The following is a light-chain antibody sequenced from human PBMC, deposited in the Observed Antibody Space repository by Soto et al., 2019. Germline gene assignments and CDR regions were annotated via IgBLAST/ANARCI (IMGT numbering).Light chain of an antibody. CDR2: EVR. CDR3: ISYTRSSTWV. Sequence: QSALTQPASVSGSPGQSITISCTGTSSDVGGYNYVSWYQQHPDKAPKLMIYEVRNRPSGVSNRFSGSKSGNTASLTISGLQAEDEADYYCISYTRSSTWVFGGGTKVTVL. CDR1: SSDVGGYNY. V-gene: IGLV2-14*01. J-gene: IGLJ3*02.